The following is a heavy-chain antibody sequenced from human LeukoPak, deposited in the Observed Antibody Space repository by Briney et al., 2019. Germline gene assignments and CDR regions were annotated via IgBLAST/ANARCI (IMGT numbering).Heavy chain of an antibody. Sequence: ASVKVSCKASGYTFTGYYMHWVRQAPGQGLEWMGWINPNSGGTNYAQKFQGRDTMTRDTSISTAYMELSRLRSDDTAVYYCARARLGELSTDYWGQGTLVTVSS. CDR2: INPNSGGT. CDR1: GYTFTGYY. D-gene: IGHD3-16*02. J-gene: IGHJ4*02. CDR3: ARARLGELSTDY. V-gene: IGHV1-2*02.